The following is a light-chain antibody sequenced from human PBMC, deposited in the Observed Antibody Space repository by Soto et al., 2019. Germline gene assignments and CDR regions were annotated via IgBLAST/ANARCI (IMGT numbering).Light chain of an antibody. CDR3: CSYAGSSTV. J-gene: IGLJ3*02. Sequence: QSVLTQPASVSGSPGQSITISCTGTSSDVGSYNLVSWYQQHPGKAPKLMIYEGSKRPSGVSNRFSGSKSGNTASLTISGLQAEDDADYHCCSYAGSSTVFGGGTKLTVL. CDR2: EGS. V-gene: IGLV2-23*01. CDR1: SSDVGSYNL.